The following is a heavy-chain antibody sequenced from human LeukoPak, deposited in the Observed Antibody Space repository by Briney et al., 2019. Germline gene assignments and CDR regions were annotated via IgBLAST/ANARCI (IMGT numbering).Heavy chain of an antibody. CDR3: AGSRITMIVVVITTLWFDP. CDR2: IYYSGST. D-gene: IGHD3-22*01. J-gene: IGHJ5*02. CDR1: GGSISSYY. V-gene: IGHV4-59*05. Sequence: PSETLSLTCTVSGGSISSYYWSWIRQPPGKGLEWIGSIYYSGSTYYNPSLKGRVTISVDTSKNQFSLKLSSVTAADTAVYYCAGSRITMIVVVITTLWFDPWGQGTLVTVSS.